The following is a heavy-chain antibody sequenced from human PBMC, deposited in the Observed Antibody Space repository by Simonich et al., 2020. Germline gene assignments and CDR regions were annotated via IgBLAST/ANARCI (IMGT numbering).Heavy chain of an antibody. CDR3: ARGGVQYYYYYMDV. Sequence: QVQLVQSGAEVKKPGASVKVSCKASGYTFTGYYMHWVRQAPGQGLEWMGGINPNRGGTNYAKKFQGRVTMTRYTSISTAYMELSRLRSDDTAVYYCARGGVQYYYYYMDVWGKGTTVTVSS. CDR1: GYTFTGYY. V-gene: IGHV1-2*02. J-gene: IGHJ6*03. D-gene: IGHD3-3*01. CDR2: INPNRGGT.